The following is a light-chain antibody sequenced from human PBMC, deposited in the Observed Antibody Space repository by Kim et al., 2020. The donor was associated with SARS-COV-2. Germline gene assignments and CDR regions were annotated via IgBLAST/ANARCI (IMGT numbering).Light chain of an antibody. V-gene: IGLV3-19*01. CDR2: GKN. CDR3: NSRKSSGNMV. CDR1: SLRSYY. J-gene: IGLJ2*01. Sequence: SSELTQDPAVSVALGQTVRITCQGDSLRSYYASWYQQKPGQAPVLVIYGKNNRTSGIPDRFSGFSSGNTAALTFTGAQGDDGEENYCNSRKSSGNMVVGG.